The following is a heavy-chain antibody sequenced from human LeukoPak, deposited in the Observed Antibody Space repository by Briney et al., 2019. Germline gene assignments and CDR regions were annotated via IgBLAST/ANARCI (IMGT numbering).Heavy chain of an antibody. CDR1: GGSFSGYY. D-gene: IGHD3-10*01. CDR2: INHSGST. J-gene: IGHJ4*02. V-gene: IGHV4-34*01. CDR3: ARPGPYYYGSGSSGQLVY. Sequence: SETLSLTCAVYGGSFSGYYWSWIRQPPGRGLEWIGEINHSGSTNYNPSLKSRVTISVDTSKNQFSLKLSSVTAADTAVYYCARPGPYYYGSGSSGQLVYWGQGTLVTVSS.